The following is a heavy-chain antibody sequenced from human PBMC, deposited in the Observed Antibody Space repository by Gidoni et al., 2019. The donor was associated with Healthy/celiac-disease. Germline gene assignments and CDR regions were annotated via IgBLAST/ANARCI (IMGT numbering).Heavy chain of an antibody. CDR1: GSSTSSSSYY. J-gene: IGHJ4*02. CDR3: ARVGQVRRVLFDY. Sequence: QLQLQESGPGLVKPSETLSLNCTVSGSSTSSSSYYWGWLRQPPGKGLEWIGSIYYSGSTYYNPSLKSRVTISVDTSKNQFSLKLSSVTAADTAVYYCARVGQVRRVLFDYWGQGTLVTVSS. V-gene: IGHV4-39*07. CDR2: IYYSGST. D-gene: IGHD3-10*01.